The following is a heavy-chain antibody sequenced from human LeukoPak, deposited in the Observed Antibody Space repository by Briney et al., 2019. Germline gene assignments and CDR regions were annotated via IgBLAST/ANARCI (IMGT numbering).Heavy chain of an antibody. CDR3: ARNHGGWFDS. Sequence: SETLSLTCAVSGGSISSSNWWSWVRQPPGKGLEWIGEIYHSGSTNYNPSLKSRVTISVDTSKNQFSLKLNSVTAADTAVYYCARNHGGWFDSWGQGTLVTVSS. J-gene: IGHJ5*01. CDR1: GGSISSSNW. CDR2: IYHSGST. V-gene: IGHV4-4*02. D-gene: IGHD4-23*01.